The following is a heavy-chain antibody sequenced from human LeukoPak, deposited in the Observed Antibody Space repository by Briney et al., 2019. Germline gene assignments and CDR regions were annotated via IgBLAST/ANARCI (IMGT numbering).Heavy chain of an antibody. CDR3: ARGPTYCSGGSCYGMDV. J-gene: IGHJ6*02. CDR1: GGSISSCGSY. D-gene: IGHD2-15*01. Sequence: SQTLSLTCTVSGGSISSCGSYWSWIRQHPGKGLQWIGYIYYSGSTYYNPSLKSRVTISVDTSKNQFSLKLSSVTAADTAVYYCARGPTYCSGGSCYGMDVWGQGTTVTVSS. CDR2: IYYSGST. V-gene: IGHV4-31*03.